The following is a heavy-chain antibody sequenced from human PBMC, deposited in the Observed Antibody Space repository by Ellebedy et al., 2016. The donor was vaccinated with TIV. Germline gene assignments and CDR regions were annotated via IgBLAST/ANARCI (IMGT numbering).Heavy chain of an antibody. CDR1: GFTFSSYA. V-gene: IGHV3-23*01. D-gene: IGHD2-2*01. J-gene: IGHJ4*02. CDR2: ISGSGGST. Sequence: GESLKISCAASGFTFSSYAMSWVRQAPGKGLEWVSTISGSGGSTYYADSVRGRFTISIDNSKKTLSLQMNSLSADDTAAYYCARGRGGGSDSSTPRYYFDYWGQGTLVTASS. CDR3: ARGRGGGSDSSTPRYYFDY.